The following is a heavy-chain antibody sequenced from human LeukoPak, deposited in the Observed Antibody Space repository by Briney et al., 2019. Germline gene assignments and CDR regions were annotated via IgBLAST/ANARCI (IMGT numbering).Heavy chain of an antibody. CDR1: GDSISTYH. V-gene: IGHV4-59*01. D-gene: IGHD2-15*01. Sequence: SETLSLTCSVSGDSISTYHWNWVRERPGKGREWIGYMQSSGNSNYNPSLKSRVFMSVDTSKNQFVLNLMSVTAADTAVYYCARGGFESCSAGSCLLGNYWGQGILVAVSS. CDR3: ARGGFESCSAGSCLLGNY. J-gene: IGHJ4*02. CDR2: MQSSGNS.